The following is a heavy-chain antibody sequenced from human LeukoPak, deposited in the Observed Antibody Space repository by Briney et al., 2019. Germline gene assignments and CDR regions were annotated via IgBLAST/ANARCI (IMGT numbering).Heavy chain of an antibody. V-gene: IGHV1-69*13. CDR3: ASSSWLQFNWFDP. D-gene: IGHD5-24*01. CDR2: IIPIFGTA. J-gene: IGHJ5*02. Sequence: SVKVSCKASGGTFSSYAISWVRQAPGQGLEWMGGIIPIFGTANYAQKFQGRVTITADESTSTAYMELSSLRSEDTAVYYCASSSWLQFNWFDPWGQGTLVTVSS. CDR1: GGTFSSYA.